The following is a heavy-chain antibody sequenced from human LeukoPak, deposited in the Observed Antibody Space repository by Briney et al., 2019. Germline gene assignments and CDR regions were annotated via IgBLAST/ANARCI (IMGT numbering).Heavy chain of an antibody. CDR1: GFTVSGNY. D-gene: IGHD3-22*01. Sequence: GGSLRLSCAASGFTVSGNYMSWVRQAPGKGLEWVSVTYTVGTTYYADSVKGRFTISRDNSKNTLYLQMNSLRAEDTAVYFCARESSGYYTVFDHWGQGTLVTVSS. CDR2: TYTVGTT. J-gene: IGHJ4*02. CDR3: ARESSGYYTVFDH. V-gene: IGHV3-53*01.